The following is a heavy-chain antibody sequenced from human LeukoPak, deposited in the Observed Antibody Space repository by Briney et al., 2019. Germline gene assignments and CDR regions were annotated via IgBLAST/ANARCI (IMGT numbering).Heavy chain of an antibody. D-gene: IGHD3-3*01. CDR2: INPSGGST. CDR3: ATSPIPPGGVVTLYYFDY. CDR1: GYTFTSYY. J-gene: IGHJ4*02. V-gene: IGHV1-46*01. Sequence: GASVKVSCKASGYTFTSYYMHWVRQAPGQGLEWMGIINPSGGSTSYAQKFQGRVTMTRDTSTSTVYMELSSLRSEDTAVYYCATSPIPPGGVVTLYYFDYWGQGTLVTVSS.